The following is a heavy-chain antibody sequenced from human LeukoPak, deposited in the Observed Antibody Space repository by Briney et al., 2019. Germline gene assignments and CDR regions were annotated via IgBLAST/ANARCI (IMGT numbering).Heavy chain of an antibody. J-gene: IGHJ4*02. V-gene: IGHV3-7*01. CDR2: IKQDGSEK. Sequence: GGSLRLSCAASGFTFSSYWMSWVRQAPGKGLEWVANIKQDGSEKYYVDSVKGRFTISRDNAKNSLYLQMNSLRAEDTAVYYCARDYGSGSFYFDYRGQGTLVTVSS. D-gene: IGHD3-10*01. CDR3: ARDYGSGSFYFDY. CDR1: GFTFSSYW.